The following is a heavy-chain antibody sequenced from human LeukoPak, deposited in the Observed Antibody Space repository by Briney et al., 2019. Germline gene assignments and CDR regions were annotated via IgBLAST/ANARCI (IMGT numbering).Heavy chain of an antibody. J-gene: IGHJ6*03. CDR1: GFTFSSYG. D-gene: IGHD3-10*01. CDR3: ASAGSGSYYKYYMDV. V-gene: IGHV3-30*02. CDR2: IRYDGSNK. Sequence: PGGSLRLSCAASGFTFSSYGMHWVRQAPGKGLEWEAFIRYDGSNKYYSDSVKGRFTISRDNSKNTLYLQMNSLRAEGTAVYYCASAGSGSYYKYYMDVWGKGTTVTVSS.